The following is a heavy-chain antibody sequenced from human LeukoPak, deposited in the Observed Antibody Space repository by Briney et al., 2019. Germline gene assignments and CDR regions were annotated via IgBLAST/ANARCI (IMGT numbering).Heavy chain of an antibody. D-gene: IGHD2-15*01. CDR2: IIPIFGTP. Sequence: GASVKVSCKASGYTFTGYYMHWVRQAPGQGLEWMGGIIPIFGTPNYAQKFQGRVTITADESTRTAYMELSSLRSEDTAVYYCETYSVVAATQGGYYFDYWGQGTLVTVSS. V-gene: IGHV1-69*13. J-gene: IGHJ4*02. CDR3: ETYSVVAATQGGYYFDY. CDR1: GYTFTGYY.